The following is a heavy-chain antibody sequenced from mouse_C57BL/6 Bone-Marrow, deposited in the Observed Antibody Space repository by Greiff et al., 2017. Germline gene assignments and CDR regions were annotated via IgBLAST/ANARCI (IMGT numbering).Heavy chain of an antibody. J-gene: IGHJ1*03. CDR1: GYTFTDYY. Sequence: EVQLQESGPVLVKPGASVKMSCKASGYTFTDYYMNWVKQSHGKSLEWIGVINPYNGGTSYNQKFKGKATLTVDKSSSTAYMELNSLTSEDSAVYYCARSLPYWYFDVWGTGTTVTVSS. CDR2: INPYNGGT. V-gene: IGHV1-19*01. D-gene: IGHD2-10*01. CDR3: ARSLPYWYFDV.